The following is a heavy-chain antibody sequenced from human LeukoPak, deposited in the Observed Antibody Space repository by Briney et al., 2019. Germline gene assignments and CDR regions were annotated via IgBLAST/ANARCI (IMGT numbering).Heavy chain of an antibody. D-gene: IGHD3-10*01. CDR2: ISGSGGST. CDR3: AKVGGSGTYYEVDY. V-gene: IGHV3-23*01. Sequence: PGGSLRLSCAASGFSFNNFAMSWVRQAPGKGLEWVSDISGSGGSTYHADSVKGRFTISRDNSRNTLYLQMNSLRAEDTAVYYCAKVGGSGTYYEVDYWGQGTLVTVSS. CDR1: GFSFNNFA. J-gene: IGHJ4*02.